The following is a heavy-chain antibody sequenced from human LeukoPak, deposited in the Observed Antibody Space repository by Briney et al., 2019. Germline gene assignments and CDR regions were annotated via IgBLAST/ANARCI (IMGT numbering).Heavy chain of an antibody. CDR2: IKQDGSEK. CDR1: GFTFSSYW. CDR3: ARKYYYDSSGLLDY. V-gene: IGHV3-7*01. Sequence: GGSLRLSCAASGFTFSSYWMSWVRQAPGKGLEWVANIKQDGSEKYYEDSVKGRFTISRDNAKNSLYLQMNSLRAEDTAVYYCARKYYYDSSGLLDYWGQGTLVTVSS. D-gene: IGHD3-22*01. J-gene: IGHJ4*02.